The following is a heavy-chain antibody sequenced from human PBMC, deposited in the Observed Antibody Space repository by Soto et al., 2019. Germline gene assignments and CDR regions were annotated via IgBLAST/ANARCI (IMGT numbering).Heavy chain of an antibody. CDR3: ARVDIVVVPAAIYYGMDV. Sequence: ASVKVSCKASGYTFTGYYMHWVRQAPGQGLEWMGWINPNSGGTNYAQKFQGRVTMTRDTSISTAYMELGRLRSDDTAVYYCARVDIVVVPAAIYYGMDVWGQGTTVTGSS. CDR1: GYTFTGYY. CDR2: INPNSGGT. D-gene: IGHD2-2*01. J-gene: IGHJ6*02. V-gene: IGHV1-2*02.